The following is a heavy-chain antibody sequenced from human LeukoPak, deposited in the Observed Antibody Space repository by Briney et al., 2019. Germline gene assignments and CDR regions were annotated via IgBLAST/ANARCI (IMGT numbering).Heavy chain of an antibody. Sequence: GGSLRLSCAASGFTFSSYWMSWVRQAPGKGLEWVANIKKDGSEKFYVESVKGRFTISRDNARNSLYLQMNSLRAEDTSVYYCARVGDNYNEYVDYWGQGSLVTVSS. D-gene: IGHD4/OR15-4a*01. CDR3: ARVGDNYNEYVDY. V-gene: IGHV3-7*01. J-gene: IGHJ4*02. CDR2: IKKDGSEK. CDR1: GFTFSSYW.